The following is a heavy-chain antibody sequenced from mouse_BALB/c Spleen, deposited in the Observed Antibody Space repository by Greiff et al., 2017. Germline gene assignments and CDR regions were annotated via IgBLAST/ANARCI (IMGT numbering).Heavy chain of an antibody. V-gene: IGHV5-12-2*01. CDR3: ARHAHYYGISYDAMDY. CDR1: GFTFSSYT. Sequence: EVKLVESGGGLVQPGGSLKLSCAASGFTFSSYTMSWVRQTPEKRLEWVAYISNGGGSTYYPDTVKGRFTISRDNAKNTLYLQMSSLKSEDTAMYYCARHAHYYGISYDAMDYWGQGTSVTVSS. J-gene: IGHJ4*01. CDR2: ISNGGGST. D-gene: IGHD1-1*01.